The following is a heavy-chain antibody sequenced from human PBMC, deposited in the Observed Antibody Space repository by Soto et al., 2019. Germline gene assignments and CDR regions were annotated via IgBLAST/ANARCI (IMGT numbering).Heavy chain of an antibody. Sequence: EVQLVESGGGLVQPGGSLRLSCAASGFTFSNAWVSWVRQAPGKGLEWVGRIKSKTDGGTTDYAAPVKGRFTISRDDSKNTLYLQMNSLKTEDTAVYYCTTVTDYDKYYYYGMDVWGQGTTVTVSS. CDR3: TTVTDYDKYYYYGMDV. D-gene: IGHD3-16*01. CDR1: GFTFSNAW. CDR2: IKSKTDGGTT. V-gene: IGHV3-15*01. J-gene: IGHJ6*02.